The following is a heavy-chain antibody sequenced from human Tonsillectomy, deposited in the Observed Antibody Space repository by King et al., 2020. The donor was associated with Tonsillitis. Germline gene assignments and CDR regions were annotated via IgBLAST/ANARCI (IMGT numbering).Heavy chain of an antibody. CDR1: GFTFTSYS. D-gene: IGHD3-22*01. Sequence: VQLVESGGGLVQPGGSLRLSCGASGFTFTSYSMTWVRQAPGKGLEWVSYISSSSSTIYYADSVKGRFTISRDNAKNSLYLQMNSLRDEDTAVYYCAKIWGYYYDSRFDAFDIWGQGTMVTVSS. J-gene: IGHJ3*02. V-gene: IGHV3-48*02. CDR3: AKIWGYYYDSRFDAFDI. CDR2: ISSSSSTI.